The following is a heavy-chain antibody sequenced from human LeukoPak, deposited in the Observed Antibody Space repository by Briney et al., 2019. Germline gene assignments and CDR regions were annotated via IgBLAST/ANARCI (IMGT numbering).Heavy chain of an antibody. CDR1: GYSISSGYS. CDR2: IYPSGST. CDR3: ARDFWKYSSGWSVDY. V-gene: IGHV4-38-2*02. D-gene: IGHD6-19*01. J-gene: IGHJ4*02. Sequence: PSETLSLTCAVSGYSISSGYSWCWIRPPPGKGLEWIGSIYPSGSTYYNPSLKSRVTISIDTSNNLFSLKLSSVTAADTAVYYCARDFWKYSSGWSVDYWGQGILVTVSS.